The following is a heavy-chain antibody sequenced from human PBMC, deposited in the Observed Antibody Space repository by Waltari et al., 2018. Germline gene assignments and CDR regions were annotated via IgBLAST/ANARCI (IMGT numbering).Heavy chain of an antibody. D-gene: IGHD2-21*02. CDR1: GDSISSYY. V-gene: IGHV4-59*01. CDR3: ARGDGGNSHDYYYMDV. Sequence: QVQLQESGPGLVKPSETLSLTCTVSGDSISSYYWSWIRQPPGKGLEWIGYIYYSGSTNYNPSLKSRVTISVDTSKNQFSLKLSSVTAADTAVYYCARGDGGNSHDYYYMDVWGKGTTVTVSS. CDR2: IYYSGST. J-gene: IGHJ6*03.